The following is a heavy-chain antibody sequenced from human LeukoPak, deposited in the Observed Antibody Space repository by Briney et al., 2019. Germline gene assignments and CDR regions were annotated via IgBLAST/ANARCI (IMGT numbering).Heavy chain of an antibody. J-gene: IGHJ6*03. CDR3: ASRATTVTGYYYYYMDV. CDR2: MNPNSGNT. Sequence: ASVKVSCKASGYTFTSYDINWVRQATGQGHEWMGWMNPNSGNTGYAQKFQGRVTMTRNTSISTVYMELSSLRSDDTAVYYCASRATTVTGYYYYYMDVWGKGTTVTVSS. CDR1: GYTFTSYD. V-gene: IGHV1-8*01. D-gene: IGHD4-17*01.